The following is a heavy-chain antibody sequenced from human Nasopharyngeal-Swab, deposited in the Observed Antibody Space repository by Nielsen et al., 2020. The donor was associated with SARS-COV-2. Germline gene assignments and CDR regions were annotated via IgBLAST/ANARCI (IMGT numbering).Heavy chain of an antibody. V-gene: IGHV3-30*03. D-gene: IGHD1-26*01. CDR1: GFTFSSYG. Sequence: GGSLRLSCAASGFTFSSYGMHWVRQAPGKGLEWVAVISYDGSNKYYADSVKGRFTISRDNSKNTLYLQMNSLRAEDTAVYYCAREEIVGATGGIGYWGQGTLVTVSS. J-gene: IGHJ4*02. CDR3: AREEIVGATGGIGY. CDR2: ISYDGSNK.